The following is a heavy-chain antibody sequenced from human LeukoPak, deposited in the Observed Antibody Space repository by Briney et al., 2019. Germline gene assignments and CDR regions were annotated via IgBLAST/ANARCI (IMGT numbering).Heavy chain of an antibody. D-gene: IGHD5-24*01. CDR2: IYSDDST. J-gene: IGHJ4*02. V-gene: IGHV3-66*02. CDR1: GFTVSSNY. Sequence: GGSLRLSCAASGFTVSSNYMSWVRQTPGEGLEWVSVIYSDDSTYYADSVKGRFTISRDNSKSRVYLQMNSLRADDTAVYYCARVGYRLQDFDYWGQGALVTVSS. CDR3: ARVGYRLQDFDY.